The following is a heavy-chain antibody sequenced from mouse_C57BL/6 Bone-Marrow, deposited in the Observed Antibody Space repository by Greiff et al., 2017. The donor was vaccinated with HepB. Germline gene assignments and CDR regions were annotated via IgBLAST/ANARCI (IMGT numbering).Heavy chain of an antibody. CDR2: IYPRSGNT. CDR3: ARGGGWLLGWFVY. Sequence: QVQLQQSGAELARPGASVKLSCKASGYTFTSYGISWVKQRTGQGLEWIGGIYPRSGNTYYNEKFKGKATLTADKSSSTAYMELRSLTSEDSEVYFCARGGGWLLGWFVYWGQGTLVTVSA. D-gene: IGHD2-3*01. V-gene: IGHV1-81*01. J-gene: IGHJ3*01. CDR1: GYTFTSYG.